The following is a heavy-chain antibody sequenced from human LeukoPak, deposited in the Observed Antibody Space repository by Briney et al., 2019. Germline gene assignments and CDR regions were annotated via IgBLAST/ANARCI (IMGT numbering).Heavy chain of an antibody. CDR2: IIPIFGAA. J-gene: IGHJ3*02. Sequence: SVKVSCKASGGTFSSYAISWVRQAPGQGLEWMGGIIPIFGAANYAQKFQGRVTITTDESTSTAYMELSSLRSEDTAVYYCASRYRIAARLDAFDIWGQGTMVTVSS. D-gene: IGHD6-6*01. CDR3: ASRYRIAARLDAFDI. CDR1: GGTFSSYA. V-gene: IGHV1-69*05.